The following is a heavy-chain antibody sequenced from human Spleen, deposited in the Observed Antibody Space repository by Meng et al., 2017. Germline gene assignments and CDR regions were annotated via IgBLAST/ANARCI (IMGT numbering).Heavy chain of an antibody. V-gene: IGHV4-39*01. J-gene: IGHJ4*02. CDR2: IYYTGST. D-gene: IGHD3-16*02. Sequence: QVQLQESGPGLVKTSQTLSLTCTVSGGSISSSSYYWGWIRQPPGKGLEWIGSIYYTGSTYYNPSLKSRVTISVDTSKNQFSLKLNSVTAADTAVYYCARPRRVIADFDYWGQGTLVTVSS. CDR1: GGSISSSSYY. CDR3: ARPRRVIADFDY.